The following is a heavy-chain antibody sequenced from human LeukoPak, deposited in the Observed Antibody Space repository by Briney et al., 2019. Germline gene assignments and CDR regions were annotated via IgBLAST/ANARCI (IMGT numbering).Heavy chain of an antibody. V-gene: IGHV4-59*01. D-gene: IGHD2/OR15-2a*01. Sequence: PSETLSFTCTVSGGSISSDHWNWIRQPPGKGLEWIGCIYYSGSTYYNPSLKSRVTISVDMSKSQFSLRLTSVTAADTAVYYCARKNDFDIWGQGTLVTVSS. J-gene: IGHJ3*02. CDR1: GGSISSDH. CDR3: ARKNDFDI. CDR2: IYYSGST.